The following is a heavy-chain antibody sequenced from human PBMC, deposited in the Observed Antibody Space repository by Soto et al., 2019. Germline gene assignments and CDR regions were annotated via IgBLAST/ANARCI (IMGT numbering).Heavy chain of an antibody. Sequence: PGGSLRLSCAASGFTFSSYAMHWVRQAPDKGLEWVAVISYDENNIYYADSVKGRFTISRDNSRNTLSLQMNSLRTEDTAVYFCARESDVVVVAATPSYGMDVWGQGTTVTVSS. CDR3: ARESDVVVVAATPSYGMDV. CDR1: GFTFSSYA. J-gene: IGHJ6*02. CDR2: ISYDENNI. V-gene: IGHV3-30-3*01. D-gene: IGHD2-15*01.